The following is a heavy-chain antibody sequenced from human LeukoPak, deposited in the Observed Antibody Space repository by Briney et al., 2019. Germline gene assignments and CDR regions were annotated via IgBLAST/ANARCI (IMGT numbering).Heavy chain of an antibody. Sequence: PSETLSLTCTVSGGSISTYYWSWIRQPPGKGLEWIAYVYYSGSTNSNPSLKSRVTISVDTSKNQFSLKLSSVTAADTAVYYCARHGGDYVGFDMRGQGTMVTVSS. J-gene: IGHJ3*02. CDR1: GGSISTYY. CDR2: VYYSGST. CDR3: ARHGGDYVGFDM. V-gene: IGHV4-59*08. D-gene: IGHD4-23*01.